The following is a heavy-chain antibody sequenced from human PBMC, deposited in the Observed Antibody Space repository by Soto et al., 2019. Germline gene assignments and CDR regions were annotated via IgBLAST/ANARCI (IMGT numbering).Heavy chain of an antibody. CDR1: GFTFSSYA. V-gene: IGHV3-23*01. CDR3: AKSPGMYYYDSSGYYHYDY. J-gene: IGHJ4*02. Sequence: LRLSCAASGFTFSSYAMSWVRQAPGKGLEWVSAISGSGVSTYYADSVKGRFTISRDNSRNTLYLQMNSLRAEDTAVYYCAKSPGMYYYDSSGYYHYDYWGQGTLVTVSS. CDR2: ISGSGVST. D-gene: IGHD3-22*01.